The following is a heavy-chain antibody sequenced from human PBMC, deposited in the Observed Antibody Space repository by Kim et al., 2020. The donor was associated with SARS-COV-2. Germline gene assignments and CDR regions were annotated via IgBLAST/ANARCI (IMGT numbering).Heavy chain of an antibody. Sequence: SETLSLTCTVSGGSISSYYWSWIRQPPGKGLEWIGYIYYSGSTNYNPSLKSRVTISVDTSKNQFSLKLSSVTAADTAVYYCARVKYCSGGSCSWFDPWGQGTLVTVSS. CDR1: GGSISSYY. V-gene: IGHV4-59*01. CDR3: ARVKYCSGGSCSWFDP. J-gene: IGHJ5*02. CDR2: IYYSGST. D-gene: IGHD2-15*01.